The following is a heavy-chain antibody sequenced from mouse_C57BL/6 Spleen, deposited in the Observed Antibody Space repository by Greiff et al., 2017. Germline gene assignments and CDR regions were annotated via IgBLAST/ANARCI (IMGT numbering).Heavy chain of an antibody. CDR3: ARHYGSSSRAWFAY. J-gene: IGHJ3*01. Sequence: QVQLQQPGAELVKPGASVKMSCKASGYTFTSYWITWVKQRPGQGLEWIGDIYPGSGSTNYNEKFKSKATLTVDTSSSTAYMQLSSLTSEDSAVYYCARHYGSSSRAWFAYWGQGTLVTVSA. CDR1: GYTFTSYW. V-gene: IGHV1-55*01. CDR2: IYPGSGST. D-gene: IGHD1-1*01.